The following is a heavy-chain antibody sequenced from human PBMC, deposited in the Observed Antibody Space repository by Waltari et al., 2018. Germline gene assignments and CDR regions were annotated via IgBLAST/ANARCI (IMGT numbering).Heavy chain of an antibody. V-gene: IGHV4-34*01. Sequence: QVQLQQWGAGLLKPSETLSLTCAVYGGSFSGYYWSWIRQPPGKGLEWIGEINHSGSTNYNPSLKSRVTISVDTSKNQFSLKLSSVTAADTAVYYCARTPIVATIWGSRTNLYYYYYYGMDVWGQGTTVTVSS. J-gene: IGHJ6*02. D-gene: IGHD5-12*01. CDR3: ARTPIVATIWGSRTNLYYYYYYGMDV. CDR1: GGSFSGYY. CDR2: INHSGST.